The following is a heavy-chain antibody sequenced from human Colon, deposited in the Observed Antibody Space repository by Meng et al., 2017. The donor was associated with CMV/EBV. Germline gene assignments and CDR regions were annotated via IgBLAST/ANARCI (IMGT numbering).Heavy chain of an antibody. D-gene: IGHD2-2*01. V-gene: IGHV4-39*07. CDR3: ARRYCTGTRCPPVAFDI. Sequence: SETLSLTCTVSGGSVSSSSDYWGWIRQPPGKGLEWIGSIFLGPTHYSPSLGSRVSISVDTSKSQVSLNLTSVAAADTAVYYCARRYCTGTRCPPVAFDIWGLGTMVTVSS. CDR2: IFLGPT. J-gene: IGHJ3*02. CDR1: GGSVSSSSDY.